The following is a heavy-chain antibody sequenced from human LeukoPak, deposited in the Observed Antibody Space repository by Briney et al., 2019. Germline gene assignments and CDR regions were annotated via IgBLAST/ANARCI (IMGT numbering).Heavy chain of an antibody. CDR1: EFTFSTYA. CDR3: ARGVSGYSYGSRFDY. D-gene: IGHD5-18*01. V-gene: IGHV3-30*14. Sequence: GGSLRLSCVASEFTFSTYAMHWVRQAPGEGLEWVAAISYDGTNKYYADSVKGRFTISRDNSKNTLYLQMNSLRAEDTAVYYCARGVSGYSYGSRFDYWGQGTLVTVSS. CDR2: ISYDGTNK. J-gene: IGHJ4*02.